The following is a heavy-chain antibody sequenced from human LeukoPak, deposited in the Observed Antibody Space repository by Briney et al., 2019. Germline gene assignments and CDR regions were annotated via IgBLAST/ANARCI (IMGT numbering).Heavy chain of an antibody. Sequence: GGSLRLSCAASGFTFDDYAMHWVRQAPGKGLEWVSGISWNSGSIGYADSVKGRFTISRDNAKNSLYLQMNSLRAEDTALYYCAKDIRYDSSGGLGYWGQGTLVTVSS. CDR3: AKDIRYDSSGGLGY. V-gene: IGHV3-9*01. D-gene: IGHD3-22*01. CDR1: GFTFDDYA. J-gene: IGHJ4*02. CDR2: ISWNSGSI.